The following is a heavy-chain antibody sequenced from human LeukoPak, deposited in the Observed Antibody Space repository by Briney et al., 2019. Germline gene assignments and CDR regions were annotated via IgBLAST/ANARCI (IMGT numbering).Heavy chain of an antibody. J-gene: IGHJ4*02. CDR3: ARDRASGVFWFDY. D-gene: IGHD1-26*01. V-gene: IGHV1-18*01. CDR2: ISAYNGNI. Sequence: ASVKVSCKXSGYTFTSDGITWVRQAPGQGLEWMGRISAYNGNIYYSQNFQGRLTMTTDTSTTTGYMELRSLRSDDTAVYYCARDRASGVFWFDYWGQGTLVTVSS. CDR1: GYTFTSDG.